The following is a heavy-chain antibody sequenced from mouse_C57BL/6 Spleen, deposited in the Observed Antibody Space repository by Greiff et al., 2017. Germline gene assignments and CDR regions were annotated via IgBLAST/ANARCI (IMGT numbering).Heavy chain of an antibody. D-gene: IGHD1-1*01. Sequence: EVHLVESGGGLVKPGGSLKLSCAASGFTFSDYGMHWVRQAPEKGLEWVAYISSGSSTIYYADTVKGRFTISRDNAKNTLFLQMTSLRSEDTAMYYCARRRDYYGSLDYWGQGTTLTVSS. CDR1: GFTFSDYG. J-gene: IGHJ2*01. CDR3: ARRRDYYGSLDY. V-gene: IGHV5-17*01. CDR2: ISSGSSTI.